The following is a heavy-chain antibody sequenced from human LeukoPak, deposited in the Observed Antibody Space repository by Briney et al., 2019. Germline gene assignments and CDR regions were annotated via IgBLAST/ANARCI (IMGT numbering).Heavy chain of an antibody. V-gene: IGHV1-3*01. CDR1: GYTFTSYA. CDR3: AREPRGFGELLKSHAFDI. D-gene: IGHD3-10*01. Sequence: ASVKVSCKASGYTFTSYAMHWVRQAPGQRLEWMGWINAGNGNTKYSQKFQGRVTVTRDTSASTAYMELSSLRSEDTAVYYCAREPRGFGELLKSHAFDIWGQGTMVTVSS. J-gene: IGHJ3*02. CDR2: INAGNGNT.